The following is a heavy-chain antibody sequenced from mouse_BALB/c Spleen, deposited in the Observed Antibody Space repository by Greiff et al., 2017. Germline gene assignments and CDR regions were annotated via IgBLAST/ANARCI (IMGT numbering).Heavy chain of an antibody. CDR1: GYSITSGYY. J-gene: IGHJ4*01. Sequence: EVHLVESGPGLVKPSQSLSLTCSVTGYSITSGYYWNWIRQFPGNKLEWMGYISYDGSNNYNPSLKNRISITRDTSKNQFFLKLNSVTTEDTATYYCASPGSSRYYYAMDYWGQGTSVTVSS. D-gene: IGHD1-1*01. V-gene: IGHV3-6*02. CDR3: ASPGSSRYYYAMDY. CDR2: ISYDGSN.